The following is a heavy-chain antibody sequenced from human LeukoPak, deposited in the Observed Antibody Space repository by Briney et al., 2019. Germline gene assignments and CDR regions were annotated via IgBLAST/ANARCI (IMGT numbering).Heavy chain of an antibody. V-gene: IGHV4-34*01. J-gene: IGHJ4*02. Sequence: SETLSLTCAVYGGSFSGYYWSWIRQPPGKGLGWIGEINHSGSTNYNPSLKSRVTISVDTSKNQFSLKLSSVTAADTAVYYCARGGGYCSGGSCYSLDYWGQGTLVTVSS. D-gene: IGHD2-15*01. CDR1: GGSFSGYY. CDR2: INHSGST. CDR3: ARGGGYCSGGSCYSLDY.